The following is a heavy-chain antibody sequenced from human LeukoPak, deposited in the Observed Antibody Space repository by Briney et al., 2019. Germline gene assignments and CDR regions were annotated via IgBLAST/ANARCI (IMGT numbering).Heavy chain of an antibody. Sequence: SETLSLTCTVSGYSISSGYYWGWIRQPPGKGLEWIGSIYHSGSTYYNPSLKSRVTISVDTSKNQFSLKLSSVTAADTAVYYCARDSGYKFYYFDYWGQGTLVTVSS. CDR3: ARDSGYKFYYFDY. J-gene: IGHJ4*02. CDR1: GYSISSGYY. CDR2: IYHSGST. V-gene: IGHV4-38-2*02. D-gene: IGHD5-12*01.